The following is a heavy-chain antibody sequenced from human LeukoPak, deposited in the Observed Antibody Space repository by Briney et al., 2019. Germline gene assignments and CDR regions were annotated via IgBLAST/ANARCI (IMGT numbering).Heavy chain of an antibody. Sequence: GGSLRLSCAASGVTVSSNYMSWVRQAPGKGLEWVSVLYSDGSTYYVDSVKGRFTISRDNSKNTLYLQMNSLRAEDTAVYFCARRPDYGGAPTFDYWGQGTLVTISS. D-gene: IGHD4-23*01. V-gene: IGHV3-66*01. CDR3: ARRPDYGGAPTFDY. CDR2: LYSDGST. J-gene: IGHJ4*02. CDR1: GVTVSSNY.